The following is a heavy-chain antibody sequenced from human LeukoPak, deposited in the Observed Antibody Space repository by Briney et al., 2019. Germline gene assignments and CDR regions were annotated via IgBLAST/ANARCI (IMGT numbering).Heavy chain of an antibody. CDR2: XXXXXXXX. J-gene: IGHJ6*02. Sequence: PGGSLRLSCAASGFTFSNYWMTWVRQAPGKXXXXXXXXXXXXXXXYYVDSVKGRFTISRDNAKNSLYLQMNSLRAEDTAVYYCARSETTYYYDSSVYFYYYYGMDVWGQGTTVTVSS. CDR3: ARSETTYYYDSSVYFYYYYGMDV. D-gene: IGHD3-22*01. CDR1: GFTFSNYW. V-gene: IGHV3-7*01.